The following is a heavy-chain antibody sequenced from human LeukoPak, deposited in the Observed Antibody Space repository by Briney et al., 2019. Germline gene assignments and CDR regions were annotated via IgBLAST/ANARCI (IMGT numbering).Heavy chain of an antibody. Sequence: PGGSLRLSCAASGFTFDDYGMSWVRQVPGKGLEWVSGISGTGDNTNYADSVEGRFTISRDNSKNTLYLQMNSLRAEDTAVYYCANLPGGAGLDYWGQGTLVTVSS. V-gene: IGHV3-23*01. CDR3: ANLPGGAGLDY. CDR2: ISGTGDNT. J-gene: IGHJ4*02. CDR1: GFTFDDYG. D-gene: IGHD1-26*01.